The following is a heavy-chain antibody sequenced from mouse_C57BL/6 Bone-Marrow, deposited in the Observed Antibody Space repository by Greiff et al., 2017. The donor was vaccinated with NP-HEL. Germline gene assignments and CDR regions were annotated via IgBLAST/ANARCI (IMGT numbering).Heavy chain of an antibody. V-gene: IGHV1-54*01. CDR2: INPGSGGT. Sequence: QVQLQQSGAELVRPGTSVKVSCKASGYAFTNYLIEWVKQRPGQGLEWIGVINPGSGGTNYNEKFKGKATLTADKSSSTAYMQLSSLTSEDSAVYFCARSEDYYGSSYGYWGQGTTLTVSS. J-gene: IGHJ2*01. D-gene: IGHD1-1*01. CDR3: ARSEDYYGSSYGY. CDR1: GYAFTNYL.